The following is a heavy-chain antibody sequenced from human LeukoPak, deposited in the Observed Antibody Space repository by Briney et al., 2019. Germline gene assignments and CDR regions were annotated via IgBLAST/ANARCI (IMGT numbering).Heavy chain of an antibody. J-gene: IGHJ4*02. CDR2: IYPGDSDT. V-gene: IGHV5-51*01. CDR1: GYSFTNYW. D-gene: IGHD1-26*01. CDR3: ARLGIVGATRNYFDY. Sequence: GESLKISCKGSGYSFTNYWIGWVRQMPGKGLECLGIIYPGDSDTRYSPSFQGQVTVSADKSISTAYLQWSSLEASDTAMYYCARLGIVGATRNYFDYWGQGTLVTVSS.